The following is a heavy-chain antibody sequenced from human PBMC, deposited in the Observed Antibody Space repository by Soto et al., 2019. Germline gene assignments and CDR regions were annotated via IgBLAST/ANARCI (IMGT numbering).Heavy chain of an antibody. CDR3: ARGLIVWFGELSRRGGYYYYMDV. CDR2: INDTGNI. J-gene: IGHJ6*03. V-gene: IGHV4-34*01. Sequence: QVQLQQWGAGLLKPSETLSLTCAVYGGSFSGYQWTWIRQTQGKGLEWIGEINDTGNINYNPSLKSRVAIFIDTPKKQISLKLSSVTAADTAVYYCARGLIVWFGELSRRGGYYYYMDVWGKGTTVTVSS. D-gene: IGHD3-10*01. CDR1: GGSFSGYQ.